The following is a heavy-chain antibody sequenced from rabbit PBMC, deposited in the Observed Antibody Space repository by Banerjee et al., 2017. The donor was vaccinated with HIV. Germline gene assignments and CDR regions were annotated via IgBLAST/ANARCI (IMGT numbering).Heavy chain of an antibody. D-gene: IGHD1-1*01. V-gene: IGHV1S45*01. CDR3: ARGLSGGGSGYNL. CDR2: IYTSSGGT. Sequence: QEQLVESGGGLVKPGGTLTLTCTASGFSFSSSYWICWVRQAPGKGLEWIACIYTSSGGTYYASWAKGRFAISKTSSTTVTLQMTSLTAADTATYFCARGLSGGGSGYNLWGQGTLVTVS. J-gene: IGHJ4*01. CDR1: GFSFSSSYW.